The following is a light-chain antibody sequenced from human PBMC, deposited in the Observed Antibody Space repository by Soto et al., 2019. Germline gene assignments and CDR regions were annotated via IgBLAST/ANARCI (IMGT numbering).Light chain of an antibody. CDR2: EVR. V-gene: IGLV2-23*02. CDR3: CLYVGATTYV. CDR1: MRDVGAYNL. J-gene: IGLJ1*01. Sequence: QSALTQPASVSGSAGQSITISCSGTMRDVGAYNLVSWYQQHPGTAPKLIIYEVRNRPSGISSRFSGSRSGNTAYLTISGLQPEDEGDYYCCLYVGATTYVFGTGTKLTVL.